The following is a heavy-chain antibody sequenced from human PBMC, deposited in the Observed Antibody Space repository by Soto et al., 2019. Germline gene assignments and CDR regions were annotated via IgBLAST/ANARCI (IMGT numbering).Heavy chain of an antibody. J-gene: IGHJ4*02. CDR3: ARGRLGIFDS. D-gene: IGHD7-27*01. Sequence: QVQLQESGPGLVKPSETLSLTCTVSGASISSNYWSWVRQAPGKGLEWIGSVYYTGSPSYKPSLDSLLIISVATSMKQFSLILSSVTAADTAIYYCARGRLGIFDSWGQGTLVSVSS. CDR2: VYYTGSP. CDR1: GASISSNY. V-gene: IGHV4-59*01.